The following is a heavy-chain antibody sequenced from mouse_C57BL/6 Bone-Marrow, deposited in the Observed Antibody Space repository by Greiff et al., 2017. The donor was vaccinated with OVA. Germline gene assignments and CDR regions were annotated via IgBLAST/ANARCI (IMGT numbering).Heavy chain of an antibody. J-gene: IGHJ4*01. CDR2: ISSGGSYT. Sequence: EVQLKESGGDLVKPGGSLKLSCAASGFTFSSYGMSWVRQTPDKRLEWVATISSGGSYTYYPDSVKGRFTISRDNAKNTLYLQMSSLKSEDTAMYYCARRLRRDYAMDYWGQGTPVTVSS. V-gene: IGHV5-6*01. CDR3: ARRLRRDYAMDY. CDR1: GFTFSSYG. D-gene: IGHD2-4*01.